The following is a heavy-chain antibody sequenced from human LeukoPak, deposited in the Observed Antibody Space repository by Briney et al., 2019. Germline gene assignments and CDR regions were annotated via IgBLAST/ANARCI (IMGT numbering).Heavy chain of an antibody. Sequence: SETLSLTRTVSGGSISSSSYYWGWIRQPPGKGLEWIGSIYYSGSTYYNPSLKSRVTISADTSKNQFSLKLSSVTAADTAVYYCARQDRDIVVVVAATGAFDIWGQGTMVTVSS. D-gene: IGHD2-15*01. CDR1: GGSISSSSYY. J-gene: IGHJ3*02. CDR3: ARQDRDIVVVVAATGAFDI. V-gene: IGHV4-39*01. CDR2: IYYSGST.